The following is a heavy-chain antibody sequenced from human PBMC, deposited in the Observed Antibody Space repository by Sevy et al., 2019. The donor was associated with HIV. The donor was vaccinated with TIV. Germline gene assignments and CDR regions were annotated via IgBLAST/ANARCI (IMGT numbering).Heavy chain of an antibody. CDR1: GFSFRNYG. V-gene: IGHV3-30*18. D-gene: IGHD1-1*01. J-gene: IGHJ4*02. CDR2: ISYDGSNT. CDR3: AKQDNWNDFPFDY. Sequence: GGSLRLSCAASGFSFRNYGMHWVRQAPGKGLEWVAVISYDGSNTHYADSVKGRFTISRDNSKNTLFLQMSSLRAEHTAVYHCAKQDNWNDFPFDYWGQRILVTVSS.